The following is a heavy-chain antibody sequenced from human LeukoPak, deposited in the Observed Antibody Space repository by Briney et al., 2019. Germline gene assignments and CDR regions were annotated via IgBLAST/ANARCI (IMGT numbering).Heavy chain of an antibody. J-gene: IGHJ6*03. V-gene: IGHV3-30*03. CDR1: GFTFSSYG. CDR2: ISYDGSNK. D-gene: IGHD2-15*01. Sequence: GRSLRLSCAASGFTFSSYGMHWVRQAPGKGLEWVAVISYDGSNKYYADSVKGRFTISRDNSKNTLYLQMNSLRAEDTAVYYCATEDEDYYYYMDVWGKGTTVTVSS. CDR3: ATEDEDYYYYMDV.